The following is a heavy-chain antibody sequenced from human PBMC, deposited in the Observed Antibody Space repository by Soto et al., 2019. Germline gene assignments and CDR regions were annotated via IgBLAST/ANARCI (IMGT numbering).Heavy chain of an antibody. V-gene: IGHV2-26*01. D-gene: IGHD3-22*01. J-gene: IGHJ6*02. CDR2: IFSNDEK. Sequence: QVTLKESGPVLVKPTETLTLTCTVSGFSLSNARMGVSWIRQPPGKALEWLAHIFSNDEKSYSTSLKSRLTISKDTSKSQVVLTMTNMDPVDSATYYCALVVITTYYYYGMDVWGQGTTVTVSS. CDR1: GFSLSNARMG. CDR3: ALVVITTYYYYGMDV.